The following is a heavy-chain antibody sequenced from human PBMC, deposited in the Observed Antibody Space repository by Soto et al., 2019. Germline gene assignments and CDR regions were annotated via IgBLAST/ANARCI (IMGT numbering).Heavy chain of an antibody. J-gene: IGHJ4*02. Sequence: SETLSLTCTVSGGSISSYYWAWIRQPPGKGLEWIGSIYYSGTTYYNPSLKSRVTISVDRSKNQFSLKLSSVTAADTAVYFCARHFFDYWGQGALVTVSS. CDR1: GGSISSYY. CDR2: IYYSGTT. CDR3: ARHFFDY. V-gene: IGHV4-39*01.